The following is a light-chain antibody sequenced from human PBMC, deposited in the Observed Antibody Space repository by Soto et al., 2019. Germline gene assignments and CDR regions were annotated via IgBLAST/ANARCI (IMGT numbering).Light chain of an antibody. CDR1: HDINTW. V-gene: IGKV1-5*03. J-gene: IGKJ2*01. CDR2: TAS. Sequence: DIQMTQSPSTLSASVGDRVTITCRASHDINTWLAWYQQKPWKAPKLLIFTASHLESEVPSRFSGSGSGTEFTLTIRSLQPADSATYDCQHHKTYPYPCGQGTNLEIK. CDR3: QHHKTYPYP.